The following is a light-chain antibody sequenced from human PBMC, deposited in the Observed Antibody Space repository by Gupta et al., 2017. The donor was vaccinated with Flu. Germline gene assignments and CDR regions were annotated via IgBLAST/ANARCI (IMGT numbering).Light chain of an antibody. CDR2: GAS. CDR3: QQYGSSTWT. J-gene: IGKJ1*01. CDR1: QNVSSSY. Sequence: PGTLSLSPGERATLSCRASQNVSSSYLAWYQQKPGQAPRLLIYGASSRATGIPDRFSGSGSGTDFTLTISRLDPEDFAVYYCQQYGSSTWTFGQGTKVEIK. V-gene: IGKV3-20*01.